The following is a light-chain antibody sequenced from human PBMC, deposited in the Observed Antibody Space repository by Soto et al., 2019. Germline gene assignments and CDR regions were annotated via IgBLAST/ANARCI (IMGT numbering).Light chain of an antibody. J-gene: IGKJ2*01. V-gene: IGKV3-20*01. Sequence: EIVLTQSPGTLSLSPGERATLSCRASQSVSSSYLAWYQQKPGQAPRLLIYGASSRATGIPDRFSGSGSGTDFTLTISRLEPEDFAVYYCQQYGSSRYPFVQGTKLEIK. CDR3: QQYGSSRYP. CDR2: GAS. CDR1: QSVSSSY.